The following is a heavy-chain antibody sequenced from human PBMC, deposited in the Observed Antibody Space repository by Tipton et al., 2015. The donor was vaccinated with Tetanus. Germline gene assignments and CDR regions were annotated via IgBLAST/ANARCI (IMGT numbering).Heavy chain of an antibody. CDR2: AYYSGSA. CDR1: GGSISRFY. V-gene: IGHV4-59*01. CDR3: ARFSYDSGGFYSYFDY. J-gene: IGHJ4*02. Sequence: GLVKPSETLSLTCTVSGGSISRFYWGWIRQPPGKALEWIGHAYYSGSANYNPSLKSRITISVDTSSDQFSLRLTSVTAADTAIYYCARFSYDSGGFYSYFDYWGRGTLVAVSS. D-gene: IGHD3-22*01.